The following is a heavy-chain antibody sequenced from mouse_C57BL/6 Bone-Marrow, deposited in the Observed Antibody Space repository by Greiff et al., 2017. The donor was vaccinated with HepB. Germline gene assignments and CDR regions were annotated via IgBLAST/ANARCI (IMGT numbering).Heavy chain of an antibody. CDR3: ARDEEYYGSSYVGLDY. CDR1: GYTFTDYY. J-gene: IGHJ4*01. Sequence: EVQLQQSGPELVKPGASVKISCKASGYTFTDYYMNWVKQSHGKSLEWIGDINPNNGGTSYNQKFKGKATLTVDKSSSTAYMELRSLTSEDSAVYYGARDEEYYGSSYVGLDYWGQGTSVTVSS. CDR2: INPNNGGT. V-gene: IGHV1-26*01. D-gene: IGHD1-1*01.